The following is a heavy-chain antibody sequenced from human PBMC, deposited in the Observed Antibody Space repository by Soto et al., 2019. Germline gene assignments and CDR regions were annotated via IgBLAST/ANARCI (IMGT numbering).Heavy chain of an antibody. CDR1: GGSMSSSNW. CDR3: ARSEATVLDY. V-gene: IGHV4-4*02. Sequence: QVQLQESGPGLVKPSWTLSLTCTVSGGSMSSSNWWNWVRQPPGKGLEWIGETHHSGRTNYNPSLKSRVTISVDKSKSHFSLTLSSVTAAETAVYYCARSEATVLDYWGQGTLVTVSS. CDR2: THHSGRT. D-gene: IGHD4-17*01. J-gene: IGHJ4*02.